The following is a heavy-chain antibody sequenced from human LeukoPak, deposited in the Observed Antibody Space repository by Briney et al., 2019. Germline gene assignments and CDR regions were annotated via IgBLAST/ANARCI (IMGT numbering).Heavy chain of an antibody. CDR3: ARAGITMVRGVIPPNFDY. CDR2: IIPIFGTA. D-gene: IGHD3-10*01. J-gene: IGHJ4*02. V-gene: IGHV1-69*06. Sequence: SVKVSCKASGYTFNGYYKHWVRQAPGQGLEWMGGIIPIFGTANYAQKFQGRVTITADKSTSTAYMELSSLRSEDTAVYYCARAGITMVRGVIPPNFDYWGQGTLVTVSS. CDR1: GYTFNGYY.